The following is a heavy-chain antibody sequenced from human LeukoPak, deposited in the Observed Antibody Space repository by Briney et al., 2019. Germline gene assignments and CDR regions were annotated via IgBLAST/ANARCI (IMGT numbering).Heavy chain of an antibody. V-gene: IGHV4-34*01. Sequence: PSETLSLTCAVSGGSLSGYYWSWIRQPPGKGLEWIGEINHSGNTNYNPSLKSRVTMSVDTSKNQLSLELRSVTAADTAVYFCSGHIGGSSNFDSWGQGTLVTVSP. D-gene: IGHD1-26*01. CDR2: INHSGNT. CDR3: SGHIGGSSNFDS. J-gene: IGHJ4*02. CDR1: GGSLSGYY.